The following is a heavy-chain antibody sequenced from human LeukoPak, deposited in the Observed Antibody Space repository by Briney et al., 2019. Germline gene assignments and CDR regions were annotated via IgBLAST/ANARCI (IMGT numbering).Heavy chain of an antibody. J-gene: IGHJ3*02. V-gene: IGHV4-59*08. CDR2: VYYSGST. CDR3: ARHAYCGGDCFGGAFEI. Sequence: SETLSPTCTVSGGSISYYYWSWIRQPPGKGLEWIGYVYYSGSTSYNPSLKSRVTISLDTSKNQFSLKLNSVTAADTAVYYCARHAYCGGDCFGGAFEIWGQGTMVSVSS. CDR1: GGSISYYY. D-gene: IGHD2-21*02.